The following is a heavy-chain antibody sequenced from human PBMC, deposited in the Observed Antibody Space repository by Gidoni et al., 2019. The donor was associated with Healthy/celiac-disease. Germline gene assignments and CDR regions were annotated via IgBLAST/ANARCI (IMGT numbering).Heavy chain of an antibody. D-gene: IGHD3-10*01. V-gene: IGHV3-74*01. CDR2: INSDGSST. Sequence: EVQLVESGGGLVQPGGALSLSCETSGFTFSSYWLHWVRQAPGKGLVWFSRINSDGSSTSYADSVKGRFTISRDNAKNTLYLQMNSLRAEDTAVYYCARDLGDYYGSGSYPYYGMDVWGQGTTVTVSS. CDR3: ARDLGDYYGSGSYPYYGMDV. J-gene: IGHJ6*02. CDR1: GFTFSSYW.